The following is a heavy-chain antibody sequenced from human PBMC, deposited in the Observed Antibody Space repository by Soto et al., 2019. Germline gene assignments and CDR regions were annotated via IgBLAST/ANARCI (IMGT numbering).Heavy chain of an antibody. CDR3: ARGIEGWYQGRYYYGMDV. J-gene: IGHJ6*02. D-gene: IGHD6-19*01. Sequence: SETLSLTCTVSGGSFRPNYGAWIRQPPGKGLEWIGYIYHGGTTSYNPSLKSRVTITVDRSKNQFSLKLSSVTAADTAVYYCARGIEGWYQGRYYYGMDVWGQGTTVTVSS. V-gene: IGHV4-59*12. CDR1: GGSFRPNY. CDR2: IYHGGTT.